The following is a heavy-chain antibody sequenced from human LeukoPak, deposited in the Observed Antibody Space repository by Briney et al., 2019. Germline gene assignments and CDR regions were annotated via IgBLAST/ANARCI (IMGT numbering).Heavy chain of an antibody. Sequence: SVKVSCKASGGTFSSYAISWVRQAPGQGLEWMGGIIPIFGTANYAQKFQGRVTITADESTSTAYMELSSLRSEDTAVYYCARAPFMTTVPYYFDYWGQGTLVTVSS. J-gene: IGHJ4*02. CDR1: GGTFSSYA. CDR3: ARAPFMTTVPYYFDY. D-gene: IGHD4-17*01. CDR2: IIPIFGTA. V-gene: IGHV1-69*13.